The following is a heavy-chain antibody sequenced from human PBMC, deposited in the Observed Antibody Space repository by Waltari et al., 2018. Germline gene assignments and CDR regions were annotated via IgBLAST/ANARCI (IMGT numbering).Heavy chain of an antibody. CDR1: GYTLTAYY. Sequence: QVQLVQSGPEVRKPGASVKVSCRPSGYTLTAYYMHWVRQAPGQGLEWMGRINPNSGGTNYAQKFQGRVTMTRDTSISTAYMELSRLRSDDTAVYYCARRIVGATDYWGQGTLVTVSS. V-gene: IGHV1-2*06. D-gene: IGHD1-26*01. J-gene: IGHJ4*02. CDR2: INPNSGGT. CDR3: ARRIVGATDY.